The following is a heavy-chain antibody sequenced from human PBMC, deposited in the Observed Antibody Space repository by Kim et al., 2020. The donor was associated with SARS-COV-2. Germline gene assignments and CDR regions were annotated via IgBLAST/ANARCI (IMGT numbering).Heavy chain of an antibody. CDR2: IYYSGST. D-gene: IGHD3-3*01. CDR1: GGSISSSSYY. Sequence: SETLSLTCTVSGGSISSSSYYWGWIRQPPGKGLEWIGSIYYSGSTYYNPSLKSRVTISVDTSKNQFSLKLSSVTAADTAVYYCARVGIKRITIFGVVDPSNWFDPWGQGTLFTVSS. J-gene: IGHJ5*02. V-gene: IGHV4-39*01. CDR3: ARVGIKRITIFGVVDPSNWFDP.